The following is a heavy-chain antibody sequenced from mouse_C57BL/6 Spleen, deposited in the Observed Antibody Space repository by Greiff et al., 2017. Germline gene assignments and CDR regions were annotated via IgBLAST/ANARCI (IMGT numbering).Heavy chain of an antibody. CDR3: ARGGTTVVARYFDV. Sequence: VQVVESGPGLVAPSQSLSITCTVSGFSLTSYAISWVRQPPGKGLEWLGVIWTGGGTNYNSALKSRLSISKDNSKSQVFLKMNSLQTDDTARYYCARGGTTVVARYFDVWGTGTTVTVSS. CDR1: GFSLTSYA. V-gene: IGHV2-9-1*01. CDR2: IWTGGGT. J-gene: IGHJ1*03. D-gene: IGHD1-1*01.